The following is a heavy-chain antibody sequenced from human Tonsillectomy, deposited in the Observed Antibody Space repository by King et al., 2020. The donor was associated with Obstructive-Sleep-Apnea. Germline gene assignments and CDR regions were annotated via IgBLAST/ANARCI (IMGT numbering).Heavy chain of an antibody. Sequence: QLVQSGGGLVQSGGSLRLSCAASGFTFSTYSMNWVRQAPGKGLEWVSYISSSSSTIYYADSVKGRFTISRDNAKNSLYLQMNSLRAEDTAVYYCATGTYFDYWGQGTLVTVSS. V-gene: IGHV3-48*04. D-gene: IGHD3-10*01. CDR3: ATGTYFDY. J-gene: IGHJ4*02. CDR2: ISSSSSTI. CDR1: GFTFSTYS.